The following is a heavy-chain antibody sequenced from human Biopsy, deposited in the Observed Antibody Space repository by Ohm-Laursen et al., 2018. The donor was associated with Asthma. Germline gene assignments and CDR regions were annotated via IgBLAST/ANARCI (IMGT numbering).Heavy chain of an antibody. CDR2: VSSDGHNK. Sequence: SLRLSCAASGFVFSQCGMHWVRQGPGKGLEWVALVSSDGHNKYYEDSVKGRFTISRDNSRNRLYLQINRLAVEDSAVYFCARQSGQDYGDSSGFDIWGQGTKVAASS. J-gene: IGHJ3*02. D-gene: IGHD3-22*01. CDR1: GFVFSQCG. CDR3: ARQSGQDYGDSSGFDI. V-gene: IGHV3-30*03.